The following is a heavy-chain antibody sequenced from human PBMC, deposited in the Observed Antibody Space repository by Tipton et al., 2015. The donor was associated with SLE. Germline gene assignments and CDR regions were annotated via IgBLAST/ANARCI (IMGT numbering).Heavy chain of an antibody. V-gene: IGHV4-59*12. D-gene: IGHD2-21*01. Sequence: TLSLTCTVSGGSISSYYWSWIRQPPGKGLEWIGYIYYSGSTNYNPSLKSRVTISVDTSKNQFSLKLSSVTAADTAVYYCARGGPRGFWVIAIQARCFDYWGQGTLVTVSS. CDR2: IYYSGST. CDR3: ARGGPRGFWVIAIQARCFDY. CDR1: GGSISSYY. J-gene: IGHJ4*02.